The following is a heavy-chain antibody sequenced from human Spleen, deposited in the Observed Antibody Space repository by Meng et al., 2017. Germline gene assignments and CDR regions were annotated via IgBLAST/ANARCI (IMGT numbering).Heavy chain of an antibody. CDR1: GGSISSSSYY. CDR3: ARRVHDGRHYHYFDY. V-gene: IGHV4-39*01. D-gene: IGHD3-16*01. J-gene: IGHJ4*02. CDR2: IYYSGAT. Sequence: QLQLQESGPGLVKPSETLSLTCTVSGGSISSSSYYWGWIRQPPGKGLEWIGSIYYSGATYYNPSLKSRVTISVDTSKNQFSLRLSSVTAADTAVYYCARRVHDGRHYHYFDYWGQGALVTVSS.